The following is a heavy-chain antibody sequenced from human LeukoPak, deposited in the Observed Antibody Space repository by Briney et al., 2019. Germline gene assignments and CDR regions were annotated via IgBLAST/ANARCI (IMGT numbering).Heavy chain of an antibody. V-gene: IGHV1-18*01. Sequence: GASVKVSCRASGFTFTSFGFSWVRQAPGQGLQWMGWINVYNGNTEYAQNLQDRVSMTRDISTSTVYMQLTSLRSDDTAVYYCARDIGSASFQAGYHYYYMDVWGEGTTVTVSS. CDR3: ARDIGSASFQAGYHYYYMDV. CDR2: INVYNGNT. D-gene: IGHD6-19*01. CDR1: GFTFTSFG. J-gene: IGHJ6*03.